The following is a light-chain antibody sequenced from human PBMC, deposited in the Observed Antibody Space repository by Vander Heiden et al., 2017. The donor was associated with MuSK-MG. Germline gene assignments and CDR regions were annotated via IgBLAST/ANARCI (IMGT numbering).Light chain of an antibody. V-gene: IGLV3-19*01. CDR2: GPN. J-gene: IGLJ1*01. Sequence: SELTQDPAVSVALGQTVRITCQGDSLRRYYATWYQQKPGQAPVLVLYGPNNRPSGIPDRFSGSSPGNTASLTITGAQAEDEADYYCNSRDSSANQVFGTGTKVTVL. CDR3: NSRDSSANQV. CDR1: SLRRYY.